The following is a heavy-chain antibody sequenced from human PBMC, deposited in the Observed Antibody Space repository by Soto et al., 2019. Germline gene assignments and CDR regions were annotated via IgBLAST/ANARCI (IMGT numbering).Heavy chain of an antibody. J-gene: IGHJ5*02. CDR3: AKDACISTSCYGLLAP. D-gene: IGHD2-2*01. CDR1: GFTFSSYA. V-gene: IGHV3-23*01. CDR2: ISGSGGST. Sequence: GGSLRLSCAASGFTFSSYAMSWVRQAPGKGLEWVSAISGSGGSTYYADSVKGRFTISRDNSKNTLYLQMNSLRAEDTAVYYCAKDACISTSCYGLLAPWGQGTLVTVSS.